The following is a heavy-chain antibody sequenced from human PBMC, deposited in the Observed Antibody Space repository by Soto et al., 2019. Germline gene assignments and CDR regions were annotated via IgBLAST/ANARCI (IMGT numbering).Heavy chain of an antibody. J-gene: IGHJ5*02. CDR2: IIPIFGTA. CDR3: ARDPLGTASGTTTWFDT. CDR1: GGTFSSYA. D-gene: IGHD6-13*01. V-gene: IGHV1-69*01. Sequence: QVQLVQSGAEVKKPGSSVKVSCKASGGTFSSYAISWVRQAPGQGLEWMGGIIPIFGTANYAQKFQGRVTITADAATSTAYRELSSLRSEDTAVYYCARDPLGTASGTTTWFDTWGQGTLVTVSS.